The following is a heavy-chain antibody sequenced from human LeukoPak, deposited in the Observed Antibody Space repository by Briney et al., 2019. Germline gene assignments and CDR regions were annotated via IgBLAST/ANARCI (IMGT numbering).Heavy chain of an antibody. V-gene: IGHV1-2*02. CDR3: ARGRRREVGATYYFDY. Sequence: GASVKVSCKASGYTFTGYYIHWVRQAPGQGLEWMGWINPNSGGTNYAQKFQGRVTMTRDTSISTAYMELSRLRSDDTAVYYCARGRRREVGATYYFDYWGQGTLVTVSS. CDR1: GYTFTGYY. D-gene: IGHD1-26*01. CDR2: INPNSGGT. J-gene: IGHJ4*02.